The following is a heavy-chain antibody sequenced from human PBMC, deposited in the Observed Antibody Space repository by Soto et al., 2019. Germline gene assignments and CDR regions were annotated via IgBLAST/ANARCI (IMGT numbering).Heavy chain of an antibody. V-gene: IGHV3-23*01. D-gene: IGHD6-19*01. CDR3: AKVYHASVDGTGGVFEY. CDR2: ISGSGGST. Sequence: ASLSLSCAASGFTFSSYAMSWVRQAPGKGLGWVSAISGSGGSTYYADSLKGRFTISRDNSKNTLYLQMNSLRAEDTDVYYCAKVYHASVDGTGGVFEYWGQGTLVSVTS. CDR1: GFTFSSYA. J-gene: IGHJ4*02.